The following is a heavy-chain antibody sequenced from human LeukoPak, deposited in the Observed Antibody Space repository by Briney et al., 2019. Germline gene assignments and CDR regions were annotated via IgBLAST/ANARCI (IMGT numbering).Heavy chain of an antibody. Sequence: SETLSLTCTVSGGTISSYYWSWIRQPPGKGLEWIGYIYYSGSTNDNPSLKSRVTRSVDTSKNQFSLKLSSVTAADTAVYYCARGSEATITYYFDYWGQGTLVTVSS. CDR2: IYYSGST. CDR1: GGTISSYY. CDR3: ARGSEATITYYFDY. D-gene: IGHD5-12*01. V-gene: IGHV4-59*01. J-gene: IGHJ4*02.